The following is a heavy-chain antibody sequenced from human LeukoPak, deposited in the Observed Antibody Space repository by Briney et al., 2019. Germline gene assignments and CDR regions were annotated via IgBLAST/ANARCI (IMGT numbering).Heavy chain of an antibody. V-gene: IGHV3-30*04. CDR3: ARCTTGKTFGSLREIKKSREIDY. J-gene: IGHJ4*02. CDR1: GFTFSSYA. Sequence: GESLKISCAASGFTFSSYAMHWVRQAPGKGLEWVAVISYDGSNKYYADSVKGRFTISRDNSKNTLYLQMNSLRAEDTAVYYCARCTTGKTFGSLREIKKSREIDYWGQGTLVTVSS. D-gene: IGHD1-1*01. CDR2: ISYDGSNK.